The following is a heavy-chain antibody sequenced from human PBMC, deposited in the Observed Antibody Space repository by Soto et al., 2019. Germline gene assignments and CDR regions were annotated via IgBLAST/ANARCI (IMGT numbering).Heavy chain of an antibody. CDR3: ARVVVGADC. CDR2: IKEDGSEK. Sequence: RQAPGKGLEWVANIKEDGSEKYYADSVKGRFTISRDNAKNSLYLQMNNLRGEDTAVYYCARVVVGADCWGKGAHVIVSS. J-gene: IGHJ4*02. V-gene: IGHV3-7*03. D-gene: IGHD1-26*01.